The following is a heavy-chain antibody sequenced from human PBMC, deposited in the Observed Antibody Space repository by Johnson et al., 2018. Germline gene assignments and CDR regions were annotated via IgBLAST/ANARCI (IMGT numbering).Heavy chain of an antibody. Sequence: VQLVESGGGLVQPGGSLRLSCAASGFTVSGDYMNWVRQAPGKGLEWVSVIYSEGSTNYADSVKGRFTISRDISKNTLSLQINSLRAEDTAVYFCARTSRGAFDIWGQGTMVSVSS. J-gene: IGHJ3*02. V-gene: IGHV3-66*02. D-gene: IGHD3-10*01. CDR3: ARTSRGAFDI. CDR1: GFTVSGDY. CDR2: IYSEGST.